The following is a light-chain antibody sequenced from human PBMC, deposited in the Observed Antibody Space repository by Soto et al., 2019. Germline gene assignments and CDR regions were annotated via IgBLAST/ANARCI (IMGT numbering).Light chain of an antibody. Sequence: QSVLTQPASVSGSPGQSITISCTGTSSDVGGYNYVSWYQQFPGKVPKRMIYDVSSRPSGISNRFSGSKSGNTASLTISGLQAEDEADYYCSSYSSSFSLVFGGGTKVTVL. J-gene: IGLJ2*01. CDR1: SSDVGGYNY. V-gene: IGLV2-14*03. CDR3: SSYSSSFSLV. CDR2: DVS.